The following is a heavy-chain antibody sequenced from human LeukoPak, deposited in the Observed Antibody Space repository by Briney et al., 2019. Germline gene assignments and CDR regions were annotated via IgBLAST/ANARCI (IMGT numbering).Heavy chain of an antibody. CDR1: GFTVSSNY. D-gene: IGHD3-10*01. J-gene: IGHJ4*02. CDR2: IYSGGST. V-gene: IGHV3-66*01. CDR3: ATRSVSKKNFDY. Sequence: PGGSLRLSCAASGFTVSSNYMSWVRQAPGKGLEWVSVIYSGGSTYYADSVKGRFTISRDNSKNTLYLQMNSLRAEDTAVYYCATRSVSKKNFDYWGQGTLVTVSS.